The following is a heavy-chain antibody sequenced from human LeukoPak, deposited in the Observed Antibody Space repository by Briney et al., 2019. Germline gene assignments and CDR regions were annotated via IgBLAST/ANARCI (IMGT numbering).Heavy chain of an antibody. CDR1: GFTFSNAW. V-gene: IGHV3-15*07. Sequence: KSGGSLRLSCAASGFTFSNAWMNWVRQAPGKGLEWVGRIKSKTDGGTTDYAAPVKGRFTISRDDSKNTLYLQMNSLKTEDTAVYYCTTGRGFFKFQPDLYWGQGTLVTVSS. CDR3: TTGRGFFKFQPDLY. J-gene: IGHJ4*02. CDR2: IKSKTDGGTT. D-gene: IGHD1-14*01.